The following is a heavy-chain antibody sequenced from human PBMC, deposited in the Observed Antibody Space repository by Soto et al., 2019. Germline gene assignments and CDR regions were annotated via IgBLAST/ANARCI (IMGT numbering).Heavy chain of an antibody. CDR2: MNPNSGNT. D-gene: IGHD5-12*01. J-gene: IGHJ6*03. Sequence: ASVKVSCKASGYTFTSYDINWVRQATGQGLEWMGWMNPNSGNTGYAQKFQGRVTMTRNTSISTAYMELSSLRSEDTAVYYCAAIGYSGYDFSSGRSYYYYMDVWGKGTTVTVSS. V-gene: IGHV1-8*01. CDR1: GYTFTSYD. CDR3: AAIGYSGYDFSSGRSYYYYMDV.